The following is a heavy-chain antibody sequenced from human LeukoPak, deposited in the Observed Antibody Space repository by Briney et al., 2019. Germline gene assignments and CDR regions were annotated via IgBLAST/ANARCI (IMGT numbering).Heavy chain of an antibody. CDR2: IYPGDSDT. CDR3: ALRTPDWYFDL. J-gene: IGHJ2*01. D-gene: IGHD5-12*01. Sequence: GESLQISCKGSGYIFTSYWIGWVRQMPGKGLEWMGIIYPGDSDTRYSPSFQGQVTISADKSISTAYLQWSSLKASDTAMYYCALRTPDWYFDLWGRGTLVTVSS. V-gene: IGHV5-51*01. CDR1: GYIFTSYW.